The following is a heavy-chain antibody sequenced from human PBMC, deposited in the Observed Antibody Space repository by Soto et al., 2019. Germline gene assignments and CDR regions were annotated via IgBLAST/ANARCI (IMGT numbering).Heavy chain of an antibody. D-gene: IGHD6-13*01. V-gene: IGHV1-18*04. Sequence: QVQLVQSGAEVKKPGASVKVSCKASGYTFTSYGISWVRQAPGQGLEWMGWISAYNGNTNYAQKLQGRVTMTTDTSRSTAYMELRSLRSDDTAVYYCAREMEQQLVGWGGMDVWGQGTTVTVSS. J-gene: IGHJ6*02. CDR2: ISAYNGNT. CDR3: AREMEQQLVGWGGMDV. CDR1: GYTFTSYG.